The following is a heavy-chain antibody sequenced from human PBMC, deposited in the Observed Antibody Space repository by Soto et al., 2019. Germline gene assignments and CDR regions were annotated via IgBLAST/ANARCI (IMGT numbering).Heavy chain of an antibody. CDR2: FDPEDGET. CDR1: GYTLTELS. D-gene: IGHD2-15*01. CDR3: ATGASDGYCSGGSCYSDAFDI. Sequence: ASVKVSCKXSGYTLTELSMRWVRQAPGKGLEWMGGFDPEDGETIYAQKFQGRVTMTEDTSTDTAYMELSSLRSEDTAVYYCATGASDGYCSGGSCYSDAFDISGQGTMVTVSS. J-gene: IGHJ3*02. V-gene: IGHV1-24*01.